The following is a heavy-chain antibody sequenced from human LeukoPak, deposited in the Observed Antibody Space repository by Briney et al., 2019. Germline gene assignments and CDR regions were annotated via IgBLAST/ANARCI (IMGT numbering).Heavy chain of an antibody. V-gene: IGHV4-61*02. CDR3: ARVPYYDFWSGYSHYYYYYMDV. J-gene: IGHJ6*03. Sequence: SSQTLSLTCTVSGGSISSGSYYWSWIRQPAGKGLEWIGRIYTSGSTNYNPSLKSRVTISVDTSKNQFSLKLSSVTAADTAVYYCARVPYYDFWSGYSHYYYYYMDVWGKGTTVTVSS. CDR2: IYTSGST. CDR1: GGSISSGSYY. D-gene: IGHD3-3*01.